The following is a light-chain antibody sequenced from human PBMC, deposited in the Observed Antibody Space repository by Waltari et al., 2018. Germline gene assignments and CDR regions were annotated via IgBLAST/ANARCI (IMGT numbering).Light chain of an antibody. V-gene: IGLV2-14*02. Sequence: QSALTQPASVSGSPGQSITISCTGTRSNIGAHDFVSWFQQHPGQAPKLIISEANKRPSGVSYRFSGSKSGNTASLAIAGLQADDEADYYCQSYDTTLSVVFGGGTKLTVL. CDR1: RSNIGAHDF. CDR2: EAN. CDR3: QSYDTTLSVV. J-gene: IGLJ2*01.